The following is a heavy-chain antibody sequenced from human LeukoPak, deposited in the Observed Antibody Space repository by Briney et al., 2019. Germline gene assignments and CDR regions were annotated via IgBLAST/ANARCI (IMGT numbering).Heavy chain of an antibody. CDR1: CGSISSYY. D-gene: IGHD3-10*01. CDR3: ARYGSGSYLVFDY. J-gene: IGHJ4*02. V-gene: IGHV4-4*07. Sequence: SETLSLTCTVSCGSISSYYWSWIRQPAGKGLEWIGRIYSSGTTNYNPSLKSRVTMSVDTSKNQFSLKLSPVTAAATAVYYCARYGSGSYLVFDYWGQGTLVTVSS. CDR2: IYSSGTT.